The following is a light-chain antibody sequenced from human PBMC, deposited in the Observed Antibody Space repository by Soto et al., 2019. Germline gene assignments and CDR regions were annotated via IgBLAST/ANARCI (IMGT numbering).Light chain of an antibody. J-gene: IGLJ1*01. CDR1: SSDVGAYNY. CDR3: FSHRGGDSHV. V-gene: IGLV2-14*01. Sequence: QSVLTQPASVSGSPGQSITISCTGTSSDVGAYNYVSWYQQYPGKAPKLIIYGVTNRPSGVSNRFSGSKTGNTASLTISGLQAEDEADYYCFSHRGGDSHVFGTGNKLTVL. CDR2: GVT.